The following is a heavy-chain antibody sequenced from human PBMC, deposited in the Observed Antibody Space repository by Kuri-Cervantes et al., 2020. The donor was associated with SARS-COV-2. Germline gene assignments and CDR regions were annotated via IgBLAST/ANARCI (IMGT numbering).Heavy chain of an antibody. V-gene: IGHV5-10-1*01. CDR2: IDPSDSYT. J-gene: IGHJ6*02. D-gene: IGHD6-6*01. CDR3: ARGVAARPNYYYYGMDV. Sequence: GESLKISCKGSGYSFTSYWIGWVRQMPGKGLEWMGRIDPSDSYTNYSPSFQGHVTISADKSISTAYLQWSSLKASDTAMYYCARGVAARPNYYYYGMDVWGQGTTVTVSS. CDR1: GYSFTSYW.